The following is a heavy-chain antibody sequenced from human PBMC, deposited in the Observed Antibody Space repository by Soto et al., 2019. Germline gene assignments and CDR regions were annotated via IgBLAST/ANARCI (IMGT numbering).Heavy chain of an antibody. CDR3: ARDPMVRGARSWLDP. D-gene: IGHD3-10*01. Sequence: ASVKVSCKASGYTFTSYAMHWVRQAPGQRLEWMGWINAGNGNTKYSQKFQGRVTITRDTSASTAYMELSSLRSEDTAVYYCARDPMVRGARSWLDPWGQGTLVTVSS. J-gene: IGHJ5*02. CDR2: INAGNGNT. CDR1: GYTFTSYA. V-gene: IGHV1-3*01.